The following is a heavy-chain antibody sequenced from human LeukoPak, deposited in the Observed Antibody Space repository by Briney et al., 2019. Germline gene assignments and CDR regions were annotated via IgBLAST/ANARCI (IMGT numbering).Heavy chain of an antibody. CDR1: GGSFSDYY. Sequence: PSETLSLTCAVYGGSFSDYYWTWIRQPPGKGLEWIGEINHRGSTHYNPSLKSRVTISVDTSKKQFSLKLSSVTAADTAVYYCAIYGDYGTRPFDYWGQGTRVTVSS. D-gene: IGHD4-17*01. CDR2: INHRGST. V-gene: IGHV4-34*01. CDR3: AIYGDYGTRPFDY. J-gene: IGHJ4*02.